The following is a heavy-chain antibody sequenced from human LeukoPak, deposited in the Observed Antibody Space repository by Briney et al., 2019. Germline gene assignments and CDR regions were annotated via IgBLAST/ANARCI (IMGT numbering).Heavy chain of an antibody. Sequence: SETLSLTCTVSGGSISSGSYYCSWIRQPAGKGLEWIGYIYYSGSTNYNPSLKSRVTISVDTSKNQFSLKLSSVTAADTAVYYCARIYYSDAFDIWGQGTMVTVSS. D-gene: IGHD3-10*01. CDR1: GGSISSGSYY. CDR3: ARIYYSDAFDI. J-gene: IGHJ3*02. V-gene: IGHV4-61*10. CDR2: IYYSGST.